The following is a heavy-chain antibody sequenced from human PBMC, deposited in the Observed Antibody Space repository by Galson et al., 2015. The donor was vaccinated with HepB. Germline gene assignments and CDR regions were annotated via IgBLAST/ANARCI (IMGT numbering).Heavy chain of an antibody. CDR3: ARGNYGMDV. CDR1: GGTFSNHV. CDR2: IIPMFGEP. J-gene: IGHJ6*02. Sequence: SVKVSCKASGGTFSNHVINWVRQAPGQGLEWMGGIIPMFGEPRHAQKFQDRITLSADASTSTAYMEVTSLRSADTAVYYCARGNYGMDVWGQGTTVIVSS. V-gene: IGHV1-69*13.